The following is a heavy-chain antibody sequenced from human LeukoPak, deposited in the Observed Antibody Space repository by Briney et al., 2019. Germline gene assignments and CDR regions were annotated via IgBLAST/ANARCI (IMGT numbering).Heavy chain of an antibody. CDR3: ARALIAVAGNPDAFDI. Sequence: ASVKVSCRASGYTFTSYGISWVRQAPGQGLEWMGWISAYNGNTNYAQKLQGRVTMTTDTSTSTAYMELRSLRSDDTAVYYCARALIAVAGNPDAFDIWGQGTIVTVSS. CDR2: ISAYNGNT. D-gene: IGHD6-19*01. V-gene: IGHV1-18*01. J-gene: IGHJ3*02. CDR1: GYTFTSYG.